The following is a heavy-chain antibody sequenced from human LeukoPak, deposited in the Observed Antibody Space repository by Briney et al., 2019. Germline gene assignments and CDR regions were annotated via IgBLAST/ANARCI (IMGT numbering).Heavy chain of an antibody. V-gene: IGHV1-46*01. CDR2: INPSGGST. CDR1: GYTFTSYY. CDR3: ARDLYPIAAAGRFRFDP. J-gene: IGHJ5*02. Sequence: ASVKVSCKASGYTFTSYYMHWVRQAPGQGLEWMGIINPSGGSTSYAQKFQGRVTMTRDTSTSTVYMELSNLRSEDTAVYYCARDLYPIAAAGRFRFDPWGQGTLVTVSS. D-gene: IGHD6-13*01.